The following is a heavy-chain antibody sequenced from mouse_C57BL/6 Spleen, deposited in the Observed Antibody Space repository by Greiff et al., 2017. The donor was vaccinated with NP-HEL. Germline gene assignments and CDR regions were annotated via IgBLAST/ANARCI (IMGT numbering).Heavy chain of an antibody. CDR3: AIYDGYYAGDY. J-gene: IGHJ2*01. D-gene: IGHD2-3*01. V-gene: IGHV1-55*01. CDR1: GYTFTSYW. Sequence: QVQLQQSGAELVKPGASVKMSCKASGYTFTSYWITWVKQRPGQGLEWIGDIYPGSGSTNYNEKFKSKATLTVDTSSSTAYMQLSSLTSEDSAVYYCAIYDGYYAGDYWGQGTTLTVSS. CDR2: IYPGSGST.